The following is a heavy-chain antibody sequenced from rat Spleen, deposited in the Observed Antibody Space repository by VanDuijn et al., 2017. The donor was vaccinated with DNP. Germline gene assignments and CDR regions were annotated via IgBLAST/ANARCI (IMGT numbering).Heavy chain of an antibody. Sequence: DVQLVVFGGGLVQPGRSLKLSCAASGFTLSHYAMACLRQGPMTRLGWVSSIVCGGDNSYHRDSVKGRFTVSRDNAKSSLYLQMDSLRAEDTATYYCARRDYYNDERFDYWGQGVMVTVSS. CDR3: ARRDYYNDERFDY. CDR1: GFTLSHYA. CDR2: IVCGGDNS. V-gene: IGHV5S23*01. J-gene: IGHJ2*01. D-gene: IGHD1-1*01.